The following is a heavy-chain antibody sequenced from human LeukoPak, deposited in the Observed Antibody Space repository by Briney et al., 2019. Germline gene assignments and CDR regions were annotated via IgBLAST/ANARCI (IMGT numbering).Heavy chain of an antibody. CDR3: AALWFGELSFDY. D-gene: IGHD3-10*01. J-gene: IGHJ4*02. CDR2: IYYSGST. Sequence: ASETLSLTCTVSGGSLSSSSYYWGWIRQPPGKGLEWIGSIYYSGSTYYNPSLKSRVTISVDTSKNQFSLKLSSVTAADTAVYYCAALWFGELSFDYWGQGTLVTVSS. CDR1: GGSLSSSSYY. V-gene: IGHV4-39*01.